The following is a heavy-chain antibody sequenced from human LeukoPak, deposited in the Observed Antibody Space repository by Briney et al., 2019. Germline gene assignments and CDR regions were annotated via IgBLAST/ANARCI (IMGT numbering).Heavy chain of an antibody. Sequence: SETLSLTCAVYGGSFSGYYWSWIRQPPGKGLEWIGEINHSGSTNYNPSLKSRVTISVDTSKNQFSLKLSSVTAADTAVYYCAGDGAAMVRGVITDYYYYYMDVWGKGTTVTVSS. CDR3: AGDGAAMVRGVITDYYYYYMDV. D-gene: IGHD3-10*01. CDR2: INHSGST. CDR1: GGSFSGYY. V-gene: IGHV4-34*01. J-gene: IGHJ6*03.